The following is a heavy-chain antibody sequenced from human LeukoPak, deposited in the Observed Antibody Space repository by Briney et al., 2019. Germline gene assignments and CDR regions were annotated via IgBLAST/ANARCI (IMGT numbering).Heavy chain of an antibody. J-gene: IGHJ2*01. D-gene: IGHD1-14*01. CDR3: ARATPSGWYRNYGYFDL. V-gene: IGHV3-30*03. CDR2: ISYDGSNK. Sequence: GGSLRLSCAASGFTFSSYGMHWVRQAPGKGLESVAVISYDGSNKYYAHSVKGRFTISRDNSKNTLYLQMNSLRAEDTAVYYCARATPSGWYRNYGYFDLWGRGALVTVSS. CDR1: GFTFSSYG.